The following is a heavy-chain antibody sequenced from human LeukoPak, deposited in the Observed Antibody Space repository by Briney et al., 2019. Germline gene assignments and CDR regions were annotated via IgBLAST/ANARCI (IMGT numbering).Heavy chain of an antibody. D-gene: IGHD3-22*01. J-gene: IGHJ3*02. Sequence: KPSETLSLTCTVSGGSISSYYWSWIRQPPGKGLEWIGYIYYSGSTNYNPSLKSRVTISVDTSKNQFSLKLSSVTAADTAVYYCARDYDSTGAGAFDIWGQGTMVTVSS. CDR3: ARDYDSTGAGAFDI. V-gene: IGHV4-59*13. CDR1: GGSISSYY. CDR2: IYYSGST.